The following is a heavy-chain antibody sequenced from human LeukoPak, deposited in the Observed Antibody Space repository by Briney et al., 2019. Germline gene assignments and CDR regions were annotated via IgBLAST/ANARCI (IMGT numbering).Heavy chain of an antibody. CDR3: AKDTYYYDSSGYYYYLDY. CDR1: GFTFSSYA. Sequence: GGSLRLSCAASGFTFSSYAMSWVRQAPGKGLEWASAISGSGGSTYYADSVKGRFTISRDNSKNTLYLQMNSLRAEDTAVYYCAKDTYYYDSSGYYYYLDYWGQGTLVTVSS. CDR2: ISGSGGST. D-gene: IGHD3-22*01. J-gene: IGHJ4*02. V-gene: IGHV3-23*01.